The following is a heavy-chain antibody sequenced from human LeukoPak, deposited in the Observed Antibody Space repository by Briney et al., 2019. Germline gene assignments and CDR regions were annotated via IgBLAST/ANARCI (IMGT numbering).Heavy chain of an antibody. CDR3: ARPLGYCSSTSCYRAFDI. J-gene: IGHJ3*02. Sequence: PSETLSLTCAVYGGSFSGYYWSWIRQPPGKGLEWIGEINHSGSTNYNPSLKSRVTISVDTSKNQFSLKLSSVTAADTAVYYCARPLGYCSSTSCYRAFDIWGQGTMVTVSS. CDR2: INHSGST. CDR1: GGSFSGYY. V-gene: IGHV4-34*01. D-gene: IGHD2-2*01.